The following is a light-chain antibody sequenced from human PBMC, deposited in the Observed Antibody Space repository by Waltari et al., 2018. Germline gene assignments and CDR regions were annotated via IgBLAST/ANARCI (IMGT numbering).Light chain of an antibody. CDR1: SGDVATFDY. CDR3: SSYAHSDKAL. CDR2: EVN. V-gene: IGLV2-8*01. J-gene: IGLJ1*01. Sequence: QSALTQPPSASGSHGQSVTISCTGTSGDVATFDYVPWYQQQPGKAPKLIIHEVNKRPSGVPDRFSGSKSGTTASLTISGLRAEDEADFYCSSYAHSDKALFGGGTRVSV.